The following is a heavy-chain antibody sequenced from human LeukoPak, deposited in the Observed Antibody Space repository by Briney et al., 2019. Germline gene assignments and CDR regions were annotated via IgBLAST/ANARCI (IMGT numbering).Heavy chain of an antibody. CDR3: ARPVGDTEYYFDY. Sequence: EASVKVSCKASGYTFTGYYMHWVRQAPGQGLEWMGWINPNSGGTNYAQKFQGRVTMTRDTSISTAYMELSRLRSDDTAVYYCARPVGDTEYYFDYWGQGTLVTVSS. CDR2: INPNSGGT. D-gene: IGHD5-18*01. J-gene: IGHJ4*02. V-gene: IGHV1-2*02. CDR1: GYTFTGYY.